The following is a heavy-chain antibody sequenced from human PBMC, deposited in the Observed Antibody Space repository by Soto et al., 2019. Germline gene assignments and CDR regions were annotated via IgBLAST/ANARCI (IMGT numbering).Heavy chain of an antibody. V-gene: IGHV3-33*01. J-gene: IGHJ4*02. CDR1: GFTFSNSG. D-gene: IGHD2-15*01. CDR3: VRAGCSGGSCYPDY. CDR2: IWYDGRNT. Sequence: QVQLVESGGGVVQPGRSLRLSCAASGFTFSNSGMHWVRQAPGKGLEWVAVIWYDGRNTYYADSVKGRFTISRDNSRNTLYLQMNSLRAEDTAVYYCVRAGCSGGSCYPDYWGQGTLVTVSS.